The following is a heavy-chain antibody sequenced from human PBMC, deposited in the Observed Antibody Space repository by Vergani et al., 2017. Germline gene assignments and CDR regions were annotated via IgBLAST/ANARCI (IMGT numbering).Heavy chain of an antibody. Sequence: QVTLKESGPALVKPTQTLTLTCTFSGLSLTTYGMRVSWIRQPPGKALEWLARIDWDDDTYYMTSLRTRLTISKDTFKNQVALTMTNMDPVDTATYYCVRTLSDSRGYYLDYWGQGTLVTVSS. CDR3: VRTLSDSRGYYLDY. V-gene: IGHV2-70*04. CDR2: IDWDDDT. CDR1: GLSLTTYGMR. D-gene: IGHD3-22*01. J-gene: IGHJ4*02.